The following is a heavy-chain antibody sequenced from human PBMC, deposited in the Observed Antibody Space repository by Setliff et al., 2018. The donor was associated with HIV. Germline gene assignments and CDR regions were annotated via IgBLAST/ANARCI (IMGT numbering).Heavy chain of an antibody. Sequence: SETLSLTCTVSGGSINTYYWSWIRQPAGKGLEWIGRFYTSGSTNYNPSLKSRVTMSVDTSKNQFSLKLSAVTAADTAVYYCARRPHRYYYYYMDVWGKGTTVTVSS. CDR3: ARRPHRYYYYYMDV. CDR1: GGSINTYY. J-gene: IGHJ6*03. CDR2: FYTSGST. V-gene: IGHV4-4*07.